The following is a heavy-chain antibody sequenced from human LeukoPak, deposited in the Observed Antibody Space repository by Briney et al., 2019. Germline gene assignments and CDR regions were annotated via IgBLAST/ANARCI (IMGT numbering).Heavy chain of an antibody. J-gene: IGHJ4*02. CDR2: INPSGGST. CDR3: ARERISFGY. V-gene: IGHV1-46*01. Sequence: ASVXXSCKASGYXFTSYYMHWVXXAXGXGLEWMGIINPSGGSTSYAQKFQGRVTMTRDTSTSTVYMELSSLRSEDTAVYYCARERISFGYWGQGTLVTVSS. CDR1: GYXFTSYY.